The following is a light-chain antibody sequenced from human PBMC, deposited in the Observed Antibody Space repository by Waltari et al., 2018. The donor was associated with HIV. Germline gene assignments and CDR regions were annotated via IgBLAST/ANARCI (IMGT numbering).Light chain of an antibody. CDR1: SIDIGGYNY. Sequence: QSALTQPPSASGSPGQSVTIYCTGSSIDIGGYNYVSWYQQRPGKAPRLLIYEVNRRPSGVPDRFSGSKSGNTASLTVSGLQAEDEADYYCSSYAGSNNLGVFGTGTRVSVL. J-gene: IGLJ1*01. V-gene: IGLV2-8*01. CDR3: SSYAGSNNLGV. CDR2: EVN.